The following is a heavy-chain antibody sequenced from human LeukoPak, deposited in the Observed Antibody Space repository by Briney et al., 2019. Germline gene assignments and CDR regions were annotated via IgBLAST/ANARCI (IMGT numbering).Heavy chain of an antibody. Sequence: GGSLRLSCAASGFTFSNYWMHWVRQAPGKGLEWVSAISGSGGSTYYADSVKGRFTISRDNSKNTLYLQMNSLRAEDTAVYYCAKDGLLWFGESPFDYWGQGTLVTVSS. CDR2: ISGSGGST. CDR1: GFTFSNYW. J-gene: IGHJ4*02. D-gene: IGHD3-10*01. CDR3: AKDGLLWFGESPFDY. V-gene: IGHV3-23*01.